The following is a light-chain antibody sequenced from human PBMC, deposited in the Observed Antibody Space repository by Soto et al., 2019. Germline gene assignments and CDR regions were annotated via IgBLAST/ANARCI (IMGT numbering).Light chain of an antibody. J-gene: IGLJ2*01. CDR1: SSNIGNNY. Sequence: QAVVTQPPSVSAAPGQKVTISCSGSSSNIGNNYVSWYQQLPGTAPKLLIYDNNKRPSGIPDRFSGSKSGTSATLGITGLQTGDEADYYCGTWGSSLSVVVFGGGTKLTVL. V-gene: IGLV1-51*01. CDR2: DNN. CDR3: GTWGSSLSVVV.